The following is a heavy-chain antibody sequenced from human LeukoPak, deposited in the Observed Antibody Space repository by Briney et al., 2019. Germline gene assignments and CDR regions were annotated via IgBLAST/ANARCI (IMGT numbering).Heavy chain of an antibody. J-gene: IGHJ4*01. CDR1: GFTFSTYW. Sequence: GGSLIISCAASGFTFSTYWMHWVRQAPGKGLVWVARIRPEGTTTAYADSVKGRFTISRDNAKNTLFLQMNSLSAEDTAVYYCARALDWILFDYWGSVILVAVSS. D-gene: IGHD3-9*01. V-gene: IGHV3-74*03. CDR2: IRPEGTTT. CDR3: ARALDWILFDY.